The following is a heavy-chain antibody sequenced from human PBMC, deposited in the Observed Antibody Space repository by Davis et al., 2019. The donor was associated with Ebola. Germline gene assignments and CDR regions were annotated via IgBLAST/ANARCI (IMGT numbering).Heavy chain of an antibody. CDR1: GYTFTNYD. Sequence: ASVKVSCKASGYTFTNYDVHWVRQGTGQGLEWIGWMNPNSGNTGYAQKFRGRVTMTRNTSINTAYMELSSLTSADTAVYYCARGWGNSLGNDFWGQGTLVTVSS. CDR3: ARGWGNSLGNDF. CDR2: MNPNSGNT. D-gene: IGHD4-23*01. J-gene: IGHJ4*02. V-gene: IGHV1-8*01.